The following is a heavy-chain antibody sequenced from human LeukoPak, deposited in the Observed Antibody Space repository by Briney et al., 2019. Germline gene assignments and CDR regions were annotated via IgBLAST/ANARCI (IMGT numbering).Heavy chain of an antibody. J-gene: IGHJ4*02. CDR2: IIPIFGTA. CDR3: ARAGGKLERNYFDY. V-gene: IGHV1-69*01. Sequence: GASVKVSCKASGGTFSSYAISWVRQAPGQGLEWMGGIIPIFGTANYAQKFQGRVTITADESTSTAYMELSSLRSEDTAVYYCARAGGKLERNYFDYWGQGTLVTVSS. D-gene: IGHD1-1*01. CDR1: GGTFSSYA.